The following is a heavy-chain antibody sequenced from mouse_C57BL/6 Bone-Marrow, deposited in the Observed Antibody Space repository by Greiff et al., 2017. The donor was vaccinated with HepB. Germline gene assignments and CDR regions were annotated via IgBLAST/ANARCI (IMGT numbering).Heavy chain of an antibody. CDR1: GFTFSDYG. V-gene: IGHV5-17*01. Sequence: EVMLVESGGGLVKPGGSLKLSCAASGFTFSDYGMHWVRQAPEKGLEWVAYISSGSSTIYYADTVKGRFTISRDNAKNTLFLQMTSLRSEDTAMYYCARRDWPDWYFDVWGTGTTVTVSS. CDR3: ARRDWPDWYFDV. CDR2: ISSGSSTI. J-gene: IGHJ1*03. D-gene: IGHD3-3*01.